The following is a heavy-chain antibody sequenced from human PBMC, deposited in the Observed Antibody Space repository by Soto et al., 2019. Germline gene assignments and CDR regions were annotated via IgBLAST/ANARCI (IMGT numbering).Heavy chain of an antibody. Sequence: QVQLVQSGAEVKKPGASVKVSCKASGYPFTNYGISWVRQAPGQGLEWMGWISPYNGNTNYVQKLQGRVTMTTDTSTSTAYMELRSLRSDDTAVSYCASDWARFSTLVTGQGGYWGQGTPVTVST. J-gene: IGHJ4*02. CDR3: ASDWARFSTLVTGQGGY. CDR1: GYPFTNYG. V-gene: IGHV1-18*01. D-gene: IGHD2-8*02. CDR2: ISPYNGNT.